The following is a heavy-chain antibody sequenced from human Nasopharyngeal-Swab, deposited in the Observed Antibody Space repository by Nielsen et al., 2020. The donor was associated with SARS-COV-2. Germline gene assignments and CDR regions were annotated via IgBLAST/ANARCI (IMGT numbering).Heavy chain of an antibody. D-gene: IGHD6-6*01. CDR2: IKQDGSEK. Sequence: GESLKISCAASGFTFSSYWMSWVRQAPGKGLEWVANIKQDGSEKYYVDSVKGRFTISRDNAKNSLYLQMNSLRVEDTAVYYCVRERESSYDMDVWGQGTTVTVSS. CDR1: GFTFSSYW. CDR3: VRERESSYDMDV. V-gene: IGHV3-7*01. J-gene: IGHJ6*02.